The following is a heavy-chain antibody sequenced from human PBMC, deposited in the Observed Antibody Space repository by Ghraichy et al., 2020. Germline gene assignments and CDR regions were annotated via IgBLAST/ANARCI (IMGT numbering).Heavy chain of an antibody. D-gene: IGHD5-12*01. Sequence: GALRLSCAASGFTFSSYSMNWVRQAPGKGLEWVSSISSSSSYIYYADSVKGRFTISRDNAKNSLYLQMNSLRAEDTAVYYCAREPLVAYYGMDVWGQGTTVTVSS. V-gene: IGHV3-21*01. CDR3: AREPLVAYYGMDV. CDR1: GFTFSSYS. J-gene: IGHJ6*02. CDR2: ISSSSSYI.